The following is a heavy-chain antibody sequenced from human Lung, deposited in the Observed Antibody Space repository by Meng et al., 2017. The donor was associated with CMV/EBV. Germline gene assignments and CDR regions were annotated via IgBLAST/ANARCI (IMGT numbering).Heavy chain of an antibody. Sequence: GGSXRLXCAASGFTFSSFSSYAMHVVRQAPGKGLEWVGSIPYDRSNKYYTDSVKGRFTISRDNSKNALYLHMNSLRSEDTAVYYCAKVKVTAANLDSFDLWXQGTXV. V-gene: IGHV3-30*02. D-gene: IGHD2-2*01. CDR3: AKVKVTAANLDSFDL. CDR2: IPYDRSNK. CDR1: GFTFSSFSSYA. J-gene: IGHJ3*01.